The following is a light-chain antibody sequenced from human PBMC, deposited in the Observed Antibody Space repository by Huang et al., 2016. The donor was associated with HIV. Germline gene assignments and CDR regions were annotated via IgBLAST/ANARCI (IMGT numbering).Light chain of an antibody. J-gene: IGKJ4*02. CDR3: QQYTNWPPKT. CDR2: DAS. Sequence: EIVMTQSPATLSVSPGESVTLSCRASQSRNNYLAWYQQKPGQAPRLLIYDASIRAAGIPARFSGGGSGTEFTLTISSLQSDDSAVYYCQQYTNWPPKTFGRGTKVEI. V-gene: IGKV3D-15*01. CDR1: QSRNNY.